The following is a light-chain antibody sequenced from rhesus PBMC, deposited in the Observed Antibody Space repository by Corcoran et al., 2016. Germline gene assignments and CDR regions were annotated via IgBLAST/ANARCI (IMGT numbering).Light chain of an antibody. CDR3: SSYAGSNTLYI. J-gene: IGLJ1*01. CDR2: EVS. CDR1: SSDIGGYNY. Sequence: QAALTQPRSVSGSPGQSVTISCTGTSSDIGGYNYVSWYQQHPGTAPKLMIYEVSKRPSGVSDRFSGSKSGNTASLTISGLQAEDAADYYGSSYAGSNTLYIFGAGTRLTVL. V-gene: IGLV2-32*02.